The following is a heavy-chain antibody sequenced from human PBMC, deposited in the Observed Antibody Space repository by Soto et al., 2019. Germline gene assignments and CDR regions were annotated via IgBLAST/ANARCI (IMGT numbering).Heavy chain of an antibody. CDR2: IDVSSTTI. V-gene: IGHV3-48*02. D-gene: IGHD1-7*01. J-gene: IGHJ5*02. Sequence: GGSLRLSCAASGFTFRSHSMNWVRQAPGKGLEWLSYIDVSSTTIYYADSVKGRFTISRDNANSLVYLQMNSLRDEDTAVYYCARDYRGNYFDPWGQGTLVTVSS. CDR1: GFTFRSHS. CDR3: ARDYRGNYFDP.